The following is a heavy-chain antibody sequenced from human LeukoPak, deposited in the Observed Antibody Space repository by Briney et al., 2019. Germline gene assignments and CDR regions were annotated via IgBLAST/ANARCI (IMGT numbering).Heavy chain of an antibody. CDR3: AKDPYYYDSEYFDY. D-gene: IGHD3-22*01. CDR2: ISGSGGST. J-gene: IGHJ4*02. Sequence: GGSLRLSCAASGFTFSSYAMSWVRQAPGKGLEWVSAISGSGGSTYYADSVRGRFTISRDNSKNTLYLQMNSLRAEDTAVYYCAKDPYYYDSEYFDYWGQGTLVTVSS. V-gene: IGHV3-23*01. CDR1: GFTFSSYA.